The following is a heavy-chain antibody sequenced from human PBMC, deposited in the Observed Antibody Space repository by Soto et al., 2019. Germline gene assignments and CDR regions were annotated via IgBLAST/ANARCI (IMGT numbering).Heavy chain of an antibody. Sequence: QVHLVQSGAEVKKPGASVKVSCKASGYTFTSYGITWVRQAPGQGLEWMGWISAHNGNTDYAQKLQGRVIVTRDTSTSTAYMELRSLRSDDTAVYYCAIGRDGDYWGQGALVTVSS. V-gene: IGHV1-18*01. J-gene: IGHJ4*02. CDR1: GYTFTSYG. CDR3: AIGRDGDY. CDR2: ISAHNGNT. D-gene: IGHD6-6*01.